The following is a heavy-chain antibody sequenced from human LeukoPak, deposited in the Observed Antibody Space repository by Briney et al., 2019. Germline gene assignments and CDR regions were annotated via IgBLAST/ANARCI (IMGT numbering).Heavy chain of an antibody. D-gene: IGHD6-13*01. V-gene: IGHV4-59*01. J-gene: IGHJ4*02. CDR3: ARANQQLSDLDY. CDR1: GGSISSYH. Sequence: SETLSLTCTVSGGSISSYHWSWIRPPPGKGLEWIGYIYYSGSANYNPSLKSRVTISADTSKNQFSLKLTSVTAADTAVYYCARANQQLSDLDYWGQGTLVTVSS. CDR2: IYYSGSA.